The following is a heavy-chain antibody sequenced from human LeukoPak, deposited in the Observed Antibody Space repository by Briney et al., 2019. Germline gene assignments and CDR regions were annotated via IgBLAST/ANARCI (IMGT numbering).Heavy chain of an antibody. CDR1: GYTFTMDA. CDR3: AVPTKHHHYDILPGYSEGLDY. D-gene: IGHD3-9*01. V-gene: IGHV7-4-1*02. Sequence: ASVKVSCKPSGYTFTMDAVNWMRQAPGQGVEWVGWINTKTGIPTYAQSFTGRVVFSLDTTASTAYLHISSLKAQGTAVYDCAVPTKHHHYDILPGYSEGLDYWDQGALVSVSS. CDR2: INTKTGIP. J-gene: IGHJ4*02.